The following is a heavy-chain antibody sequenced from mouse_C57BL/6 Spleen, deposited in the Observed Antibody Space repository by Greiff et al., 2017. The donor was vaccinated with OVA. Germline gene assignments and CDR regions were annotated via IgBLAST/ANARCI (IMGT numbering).Heavy chain of an antibody. D-gene: IGHD2-4*01. Sequence: EVMLVESGGGLVKPGGSLKLSCAASGFTFSSYAMSWVRQTPEKRLEWVATISDGGSYTYYPDNVKGRFTISRDNAKNNLYLQMSHLKSEDTAMYYCAREGDYDRFAYWGQGTLVTVSA. CDR1: GFTFSSYA. CDR2: ISDGGSYT. J-gene: IGHJ3*01. CDR3: AREGDYDRFAY. V-gene: IGHV5-4*01.